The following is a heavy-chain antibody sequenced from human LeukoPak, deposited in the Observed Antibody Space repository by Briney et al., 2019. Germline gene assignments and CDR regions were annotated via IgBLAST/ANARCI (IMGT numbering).Heavy chain of an antibody. CDR2: ISSSGSTI. D-gene: IGHD1-26*01. V-gene: IGHV3-48*03. J-gene: IGHJ6*02. CDR3: ARDPVGYYYAMDV. Sequence: SGGSLRLSCAASGFTFRNYEMNWVRQAPGMGLEWVSYISSSGSTIYYADSVKGRFTISRDSAKKSVYLQMNSLRAEDTAVYYCARDPVGYYYAMDVWGQGTTVTVSS. CDR1: GFTFRNYE.